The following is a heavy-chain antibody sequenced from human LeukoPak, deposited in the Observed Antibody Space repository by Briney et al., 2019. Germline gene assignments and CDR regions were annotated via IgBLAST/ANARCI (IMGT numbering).Heavy chain of an antibody. D-gene: IGHD4-17*01. J-gene: IGHJ3*02. CDR2: IIPIFGTA. CDR3: ARDAGGDYRDDAFDI. CDR1: GYTFTSYG. Sequence: KISCKASGYTFTSYGISWVRQAPGQGLEWMGGIIPIFGTATYAQKFQGRVTITTDESTSTAYMELSSLRSEGTAVYYCARDAGGDYRDDAFDIWGQGTMVTVSS. V-gene: IGHV1-69*05.